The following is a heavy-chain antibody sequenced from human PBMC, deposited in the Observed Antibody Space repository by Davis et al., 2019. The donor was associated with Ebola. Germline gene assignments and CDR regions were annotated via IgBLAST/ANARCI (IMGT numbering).Heavy chain of an antibody. D-gene: IGHD3-22*01. Sequence: AASVKVSCKASGYTFTSYYMHWVRQAPGQGLEWMGIINPSGGSTSYAQKFQGRVTMSRDTSTSTVYMELSSLRSDDTAVYYCAREAYYYDSSGRGLDYWGQGTLVTVSS. J-gene: IGHJ4*02. CDR2: INPSGGST. CDR1: GYTFTSYY. CDR3: AREAYYYDSSGRGLDY. V-gene: IGHV1-46*01.